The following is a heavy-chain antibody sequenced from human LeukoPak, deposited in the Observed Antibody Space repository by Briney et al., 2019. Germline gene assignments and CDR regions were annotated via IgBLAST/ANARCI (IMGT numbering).Heavy chain of an antibody. Sequence: GGSLRLSCAASGFTFSSYAMTWVRQAPGRGLEWVSAISCSGDHTFYADSVQGRFTISRDNSKNTLYLQMNSLRAEDTAVYYCATRGAYSSSWSLHYWGQGTLVTVSS. CDR1: GFTFSSYA. V-gene: IGHV3-23*01. CDR2: ISCSGDHT. D-gene: IGHD6-13*01. CDR3: ATRGAYSSSWSLHY. J-gene: IGHJ4*02.